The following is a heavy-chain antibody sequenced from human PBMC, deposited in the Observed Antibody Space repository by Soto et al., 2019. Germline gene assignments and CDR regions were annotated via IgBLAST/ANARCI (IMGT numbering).Heavy chain of an antibody. CDR1: VRYDRARSYH. J-gene: IGHJ6*02. D-gene: IGHD4-17*01. V-gene: IGHV4-61*01. CDR3: SRDVDFGEEDV. CDR2: IYFSGRT. Sequence: SERLSLTYIVSVRYDRARSYHRPWIRQPPGKGLEWIGYIYFSGRTNYNPSLKSRVTISIDTSKNQFSLKLTSATAADTAVYYCSRDVDFGEEDVWGQGTTVTVS.